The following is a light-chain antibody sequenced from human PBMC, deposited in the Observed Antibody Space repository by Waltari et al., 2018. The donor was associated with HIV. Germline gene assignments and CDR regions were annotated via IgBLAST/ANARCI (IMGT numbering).Light chain of an antibody. CDR2: WAS. Sequence: DIVMTQSPDSLVVSLGERATINCKSSQSVLYSSNNKNYLAWYQHKPGQTPKLLIYWASTRESGVPDRFSGSGSGTDFTLTISSLQAEDVAVYYCQQYYSTPRTFGQGTKLEIK. V-gene: IGKV4-1*01. J-gene: IGKJ2*01. CDR1: QSVLYSSNNKNY. CDR3: QQYYSTPRT.